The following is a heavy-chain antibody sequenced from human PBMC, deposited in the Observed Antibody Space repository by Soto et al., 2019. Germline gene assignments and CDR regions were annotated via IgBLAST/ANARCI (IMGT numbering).Heavy chain of an antibody. CDR2: IYYSGST. CDR3: ARDQYSSAGPGMGV. CDR1: GGSISSYY. J-gene: IGHJ6*02. D-gene: IGHD6-25*01. Sequence: PSETLSLTCTVSGGSISSYYWSWIRQPPGKGLEWIGYIYYSGSTNYNPSLKSRVTISVDTSKNQFSLKLSSVTAADTAVYYCARDQYSSAGPGMGVWGQGTTVTV. V-gene: IGHV4-59*01.